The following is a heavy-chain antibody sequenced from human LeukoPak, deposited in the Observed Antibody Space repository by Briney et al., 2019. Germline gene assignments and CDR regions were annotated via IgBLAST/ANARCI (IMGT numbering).Heavy chain of an antibody. D-gene: IGHD3-10*01. V-gene: IGHV3-21*01. CDR2: ISSSSSYI. Sequence: GGSLRLSCAASGFTFSSYSMNWVRQAPGKGLEWVSSISSSSSYIYYADSVKGRFTISRDNAKSSLYLKMNSLRAEDTAVYYCARDQKLLWFGESPFDYWGQGTLVTVSS. CDR1: GFTFSSYS. CDR3: ARDQKLLWFGESPFDY. J-gene: IGHJ4*02.